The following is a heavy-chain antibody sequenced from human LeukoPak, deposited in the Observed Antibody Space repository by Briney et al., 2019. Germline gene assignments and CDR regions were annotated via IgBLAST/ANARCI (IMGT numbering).Heavy chain of an antibody. V-gene: IGHV3-23*01. D-gene: IGHD3-10*01. CDR3: AKDKGYYGSGSYYYY. CDR1: GFTFSSYA. CDR2: ISGSGGST. Sequence: GESLKISCAASGFTFSSYAMSWVRQAPGKGLEWVSAISGSGGSTYYADSVKGRFTISRDNSKNTLYLQMNSLRAEDTAVYYCAKDKGYYGSGSYYYYWGQGTLVTVSS. J-gene: IGHJ4*02.